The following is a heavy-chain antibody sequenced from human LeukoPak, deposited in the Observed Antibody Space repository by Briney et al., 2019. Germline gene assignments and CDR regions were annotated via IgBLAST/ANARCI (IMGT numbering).Heavy chain of an antibody. V-gene: IGHV3-48*03. CDR2: ISGSGIK. CDR1: RFTFTSYE. CDR3: AREDRGVAFDI. J-gene: IGHJ3*02. Sequence: PGGSLRLSCAASRFTFTSYEMNWVRQAPGKGLEWVSYISGSGIKHYADSVKGRFTISRDNAKNSLYLQMNSLRVEDTAVYYCAREDRGVAFDIWGQGTTVTV. D-gene: IGHD2-8*01.